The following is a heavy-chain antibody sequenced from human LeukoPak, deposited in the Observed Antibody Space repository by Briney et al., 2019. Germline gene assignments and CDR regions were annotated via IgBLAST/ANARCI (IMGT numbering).Heavy chain of an antibody. J-gene: IGHJ3*02. D-gene: IGHD3-16*01. CDR3: AVGGVNLRGGAEAFDI. CDR1: GGSICGYY. V-gene: IGHV4-59*12. Sequence: SETLSLTCTVSGGSICGYYWSWIRQPPGKGLEWIGYIYYSGSTNYNPSLKSRVAISVDKSKNQFSLKLSSVTAADTGVDYCAVGGVNLRGGAEAFDIWGQGTMDTVSP. CDR2: IYYSGST.